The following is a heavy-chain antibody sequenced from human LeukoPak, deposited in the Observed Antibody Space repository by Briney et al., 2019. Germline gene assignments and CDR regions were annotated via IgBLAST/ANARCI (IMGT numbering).Heavy chain of an antibody. CDR2: ISGNGGST. J-gene: IGHJ4*02. CDR3: ARESPGSSWYY. V-gene: IGHV3-23*01. Sequence: GGSLRLSCATSQFNFNKFGMTWVRQAPGKGLEWVSSISGNGGSTQYADSVQGRFTISRDNSKNTLHLQMNSLRAEDTAVYYCARESPGSSWYYWGQGTLVTVSS. CDR1: QFNFNKFG. D-gene: IGHD6-13*01.